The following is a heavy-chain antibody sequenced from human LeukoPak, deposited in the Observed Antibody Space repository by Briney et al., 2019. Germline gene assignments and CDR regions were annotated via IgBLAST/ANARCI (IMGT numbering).Heavy chain of an antibody. CDR3: ATVRRGGTIFGVVIIPVWFDY. J-gene: IGHJ4*02. CDR1: GYTLTELS. D-gene: IGHD3-3*01. V-gene: IGHV1-24*01. CDR2: FDPEDGET. Sequence: ASVKVSCKVSGYTLTELSMHWVRQAPGKGLEWMGGFDPEDGETIYAQKFQGRVTMTEDTSTDIAYMELSSLRSEDTAVYYCATVRRGGTIFGVVIIPVWFDYWGQGTLVTVSS.